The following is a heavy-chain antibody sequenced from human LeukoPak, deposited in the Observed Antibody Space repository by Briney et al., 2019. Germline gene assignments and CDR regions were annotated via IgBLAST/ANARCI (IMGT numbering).Heavy chain of an antibody. CDR1: GYTFTSYG. CDR2: ISAYNGNT. J-gene: IGHJ6*02. D-gene: IGHD6-13*01. Sequence: ASVKVSCKASGYTFTSYGISWVRQAPGQGLEWMGWISAYNGNTNYAQKLQGRVTMTTDTSTSTAYMELRSLRSDDAAVYYCASGIAAAGTGPGNYYYGMAVWGQGTTVTVSS. V-gene: IGHV1-18*01. CDR3: ASGIAAAGTGPGNYYYGMAV.